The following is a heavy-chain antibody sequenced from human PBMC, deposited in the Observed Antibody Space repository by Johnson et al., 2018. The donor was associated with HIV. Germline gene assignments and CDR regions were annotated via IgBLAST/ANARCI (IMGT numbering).Heavy chain of an antibody. D-gene: IGHD1-7*01. CDR2: ISYDGSNK. Sequence: VQLLESGGGMVQPGRSLRLSCAASGFTFSSYAMHWVRQAPGKGLEWVAVISYDGSNKYYADSVKGRFSISRDNSKNTLYLQMNRLRAEDTAVYYCARVTGTTQLDAFDIWGQGTMVTVSS. CDR1: GFTFSSYA. CDR3: ARVTGTTQLDAFDI. J-gene: IGHJ3*02. V-gene: IGHV3-30-3*01.